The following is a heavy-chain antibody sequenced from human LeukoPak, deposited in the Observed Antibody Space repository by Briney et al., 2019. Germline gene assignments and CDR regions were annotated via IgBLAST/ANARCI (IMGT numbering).Heavy chain of an antibody. V-gene: IGHV4-59*01. CDR3: ARVKLTRALAVAGPFDY. Sequence: SETLSLTCTVSGGSISSYYWSWIRQPPGKGLEWIGYIYYTGSPNYNPSLKSRLTISVDTSENQFSLQLSSVTAADTAVYYCARVKLTRALAVAGPFDYWGQGTLVTVSS. CDR1: GGSISSYY. CDR2: IYYTGSP. D-gene: IGHD6-19*01. J-gene: IGHJ4*02.